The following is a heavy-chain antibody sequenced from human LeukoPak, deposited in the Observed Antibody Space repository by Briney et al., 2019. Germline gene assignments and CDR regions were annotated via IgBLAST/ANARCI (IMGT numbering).Heavy chain of an antibody. CDR1: GYTFSDYY. J-gene: IGHJ5*02. V-gene: IGHV1-2*02. Sequence: GASVKVSCKASGYTFSDYYMHWVRQAPGQGLEWMGWINPNSGGTNYAQKFQGRVTMTRDTSISTAYMELSRLRSDDTAVYYCASPGVLTGYPLASWGQGTLVTVSS. CDR2: INPNSGGT. CDR3: ASPGVLTGYPLAS. D-gene: IGHD3-9*01.